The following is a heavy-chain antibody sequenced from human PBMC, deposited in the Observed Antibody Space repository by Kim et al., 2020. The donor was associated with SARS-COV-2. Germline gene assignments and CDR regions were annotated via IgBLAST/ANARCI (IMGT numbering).Heavy chain of an antibody. V-gene: IGHV3-21*01. CDR3: ARDPRDSGWYEVY. Sequence: YADSVKCRFNTYRDKAKNSLYLQMNSMRADDTAVYYCARDPRDSGWYEVYWGQGTLVTVSS. D-gene: IGHD6-19*01. J-gene: IGHJ4*02.